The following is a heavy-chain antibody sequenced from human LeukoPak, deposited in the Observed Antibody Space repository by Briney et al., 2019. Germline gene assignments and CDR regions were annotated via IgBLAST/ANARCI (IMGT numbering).Heavy chain of an antibody. CDR1: GFTVSSNY. J-gene: IGHJ4*02. Sequence: GGSLRLSCAASGFTVSSNYMNWVRQAPGKELEWVSVIYTGGGRYYADSVRGRFTISRDTSKNMVFLQMNSLRVEDTAVYYCARGIDYWGRGTLVTVSS. CDR3: ARGIDY. CDR2: IYTGGGR. V-gene: IGHV3-53*01.